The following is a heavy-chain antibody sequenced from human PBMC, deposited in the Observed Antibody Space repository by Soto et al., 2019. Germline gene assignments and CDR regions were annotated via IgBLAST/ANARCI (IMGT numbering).Heavy chain of an antibody. CDR3: ARDYDSSGYPRYYFDY. D-gene: IGHD3-22*01. V-gene: IGHV3-33*01. J-gene: IGHJ4*02. Sequence: QVQLVESGGGVVQPGRSLRLSCAASGFTFSRYGMHWVLQAPGKGLEWVAVIWYDGSNKYYADSVKGRFTISRDNSKNTLYLQMNSLRAEDTAVYYCARDYDSSGYPRYYFDYWGQGTLVTVSS. CDR1: GFTFSRYG. CDR2: IWYDGSNK.